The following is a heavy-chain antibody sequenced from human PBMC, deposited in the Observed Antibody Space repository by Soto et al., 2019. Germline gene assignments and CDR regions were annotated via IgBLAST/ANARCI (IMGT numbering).Heavy chain of an antibody. CDR2: IYYSGST. CDR1: GGSISSYY. CDR3: ARVREVWVNGVFYYYGMDV. V-gene: IGHV4-59*01. J-gene: IGHJ6*02. D-gene: IGHD3-10*01. Sequence: SETLSLTCTVSGGSISSYYWSWIRQPPGKGLEWIGYIYYSGSTNYNPSLKSRVTISVDTSKNQFSLKLSSVTAADTAVYYCARVREVWVNGVFYYYGMDVWGQGTTVTVSS.